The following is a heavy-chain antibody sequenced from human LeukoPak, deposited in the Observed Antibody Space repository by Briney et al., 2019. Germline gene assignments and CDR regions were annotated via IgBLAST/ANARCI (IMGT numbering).Heavy chain of an antibody. CDR2: INHSGST. D-gene: IGHD5-18*01. Sequence: PSETLSLTCAVYGGSFSGYYWSWIRQPPGKGLEWIGEINHSGSTNYNPSLKSRVTISVDTSKNQFSLKLSSVTAADTAVYYCPRTNGYTYGYVFDIWGQGTMVTVSS. V-gene: IGHV4-34*01. J-gene: IGHJ3*02. CDR3: PRTNGYTYGYVFDI. CDR1: GGSFSGYY.